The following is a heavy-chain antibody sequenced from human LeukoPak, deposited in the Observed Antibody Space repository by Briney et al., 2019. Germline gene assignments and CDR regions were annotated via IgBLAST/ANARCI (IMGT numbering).Heavy chain of an antibody. CDR1: GFTFSSYG. D-gene: IGHD3-9*01. Sequence: GGSLRLSCGASGFTFSSYGMHWVRQAPGKGLEWVAFTRYDGSNKYYADSVKGRFTISRDNSKNTLYLQMNSLRAEDTAVYYCAKDATLYYDILTGSFDSWGQGTLVTVSS. J-gene: IGHJ4*02. CDR2: TRYDGSNK. V-gene: IGHV3-30*02. CDR3: AKDATLYYDILTGSFDS.